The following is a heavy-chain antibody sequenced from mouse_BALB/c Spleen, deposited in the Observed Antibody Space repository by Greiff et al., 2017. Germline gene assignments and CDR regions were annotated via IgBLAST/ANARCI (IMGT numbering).Heavy chain of an antibody. D-gene: IGHD1-1*01. J-gene: IGHJ3*01. CDR3: ARESTVVDPWFAY. CDR1: GYTFTSYW. Sequence: QVQLKQSGAELAKPGASVKMSCKASGYTFTSYWMHWVKQRPGQGLEWIGYINPSTGYTEYNQKFKDKATLTADKSSSTAYMQLSSLTSEDSAVYYCARESTVVDPWFAYWGQGTLVTVSA. V-gene: IGHV1-7*01. CDR2: INPSTGYT.